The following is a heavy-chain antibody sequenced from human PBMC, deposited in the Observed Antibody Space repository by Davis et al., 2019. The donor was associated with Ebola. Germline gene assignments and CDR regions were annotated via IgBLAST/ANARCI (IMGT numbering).Heavy chain of an antibody. CDR2: ISSSSSYI. CDR3: ARDDVGYYGMDV. V-gene: IGHV3-21*01. CDR1: GFTFSSYS. J-gene: IGHJ6*02. Sequence: GESLKISCAASGFTFSSYSMNWVRQAPGKGLEWVSSISSSSSYIYYADSVKGRFTISRDNAKNSLYLQMNSLRAEDTAVYYCARDDVGYYGMDVWGQGTTVTVSS.